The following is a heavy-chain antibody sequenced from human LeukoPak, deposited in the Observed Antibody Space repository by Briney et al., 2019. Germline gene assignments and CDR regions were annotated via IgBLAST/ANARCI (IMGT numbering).Heavy chain of an antibody. J-gene: IGHJ6*02. Sequence: SGGSLRLSCVASGFTFSSYGMHWVRQAPGKGLEWVAVISYDGSNKYYADSVKGRFTISRDNSKNTLYLQMNSLKAEDTAVYYCANTWDYGDFIYYYGMDVWGQGTTVTVSS. D-gene: IGHD4-17*01. CDR2: ISYDGSNK. CDR1: GFTFSSYG. V-gene: IGHV3-30*18. CDR3: ANTWDYGDFIYYYGMDV.